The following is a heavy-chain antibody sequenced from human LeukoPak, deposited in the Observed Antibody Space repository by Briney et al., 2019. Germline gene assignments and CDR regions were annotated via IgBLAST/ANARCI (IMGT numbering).Heavy chain of an antibody. CDR2: ISYDGSTK. CDR1: GFTFSTYG. D-gene: IGHD5-18*01. J-gene: IGHJ4*02. CDR3: ARRASTERGHSYGLDY. V-gene: IGHV3-30*03. Sequence: GGSLRLSCTASGFTFSTYGMHWVRQAPGKGLEWVTLISYDGSTKYYSDSVKGRFTLSRDNSKNTLYLQMNSLRAEDTAVYYCARRASTERGHSYGLDYWGQGTLVTVSS.